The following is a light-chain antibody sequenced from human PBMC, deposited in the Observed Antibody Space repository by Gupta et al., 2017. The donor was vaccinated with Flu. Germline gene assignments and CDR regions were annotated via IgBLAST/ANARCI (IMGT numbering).Light chain of an antibody. CDR1: QDISNY. CDR2: AAS. Sequence: PSSLSASTGDRVTITCRTSQDISNYLAWYQQKPGKAPKLLIYAASTVQSEVPSRFSGSGSGTEFTLTISCLQSEDFATYSCQQDYTYPLTFGHGTKVDIK. CDR3: QQDYTYPLT. J-gene: IGKJ3*01. V-gene: IGKV1-8*01.